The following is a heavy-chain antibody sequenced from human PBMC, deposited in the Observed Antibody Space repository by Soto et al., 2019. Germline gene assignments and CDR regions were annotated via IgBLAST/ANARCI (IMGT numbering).Heavy chain of an antibody. D-gene: IGHD3-16*02. J-gene: IGHJ6*02. CDR3: AGGYLDLTYGMDV. Sequence: QVQLVESGGGVVQPGRSLRLSCAASGFTFRSYAMHWVRQAPGKGLEWVAVISYDGSNIYYADSVKGRFTISRDNSKNTLYLQMNSLRPEDTAVYHCAGGYLDLTYGMDVWGQGTTVTVSS. CDR2: ISYDGSNI. V-gene: IGHV3-30*04. CDR1: GFTFRSYA.